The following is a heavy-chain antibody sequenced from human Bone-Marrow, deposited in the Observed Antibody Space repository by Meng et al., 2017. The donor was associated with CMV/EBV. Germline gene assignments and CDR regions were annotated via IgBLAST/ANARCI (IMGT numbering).Heavy chain of an antibody. CDR2: IYYSGST. J-gene: IGHJ6*02. D-gene: IGHD3-3*01. CDR3: ARGLYDFWSGQYGMDV. CDR1: GGSISSSSYY. V-gene: IGHV4-39*07. Sequence: SETLSLTCTVSGGSISSSSYYWGWIRQPPGKGLEWIGSIYYSGSTYYNPSLKSRVTISVDTSKNQLSLKLSSVTAADTAVYYCARGLYDFWSGQYGMDVWGQGTTVTVSS.